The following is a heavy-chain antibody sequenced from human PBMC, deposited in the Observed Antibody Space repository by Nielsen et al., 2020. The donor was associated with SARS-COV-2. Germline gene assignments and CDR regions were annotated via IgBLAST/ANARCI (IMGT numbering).Heavy chain of an antibody. CDR3: AKDRGFSGSYFDY. V-gene: IGHV3-30*18. D-gene: IGHD1-26*01. Sequence: GESLKISCAASGFTFSSYGMHWVRQAPGKGLEWVAVISYDGSNKYYADSVKGRFTISRDNSKNTLYLQMNSLRAEDTAVYYCAKDRGFSGSYFDYWGQGTLVTVSS. CDR1: GFTFSSYG. CDR2: ISYDGSNK. J-gene: IGHJ4*02.